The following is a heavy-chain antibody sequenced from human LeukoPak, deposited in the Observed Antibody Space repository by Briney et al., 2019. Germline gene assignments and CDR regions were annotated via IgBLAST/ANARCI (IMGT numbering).Heavy chain of an antibody. CDR2: IYYSGST. J-gene: IGHJ4*02. D-gene: IGHD3-10*01. CDR1: GGSISSTNYY. V-gene: IGHV4-39*01. CDR3: ARTFYYYGSGSYNLFDY. Sequence: SETLSLTCTVSGGSISSTNYYWGWIRQPPGKGLEWIGSIYYSGSTYYNPSLKSRVTISVDTSKNQFSLKLSSVTAADTAVYYCARTFYYYGSGSYNLFDYWGQGTLVTVSS.